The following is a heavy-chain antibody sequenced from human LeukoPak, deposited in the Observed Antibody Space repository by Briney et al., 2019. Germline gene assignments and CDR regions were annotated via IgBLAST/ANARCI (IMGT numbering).Heavy chain of an antibody. D-gene: IGHD2-2*01. Sequence: GRSLRLSCAASGFTFSSYAMHWVRQPPGKGLEWVAVISYDGSNKYYADSVKGRFTISRDNSKNTLYLQMNSLRAEDTAVYYCARDPQYCSSTSCKNYYYYMDVWGKGTTVTVSS. CDR1: GFTFSSYA. CDR2: ISYDGSNK. CDR3: ARDPQYCSSTSCKNYYYYMDV. V-gene: IGHV3-30*04. J-gene: IGHJ6*03.